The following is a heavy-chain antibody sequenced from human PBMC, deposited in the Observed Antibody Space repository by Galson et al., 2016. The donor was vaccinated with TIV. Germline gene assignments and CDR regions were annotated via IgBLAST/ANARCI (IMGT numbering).Heavy chain of an antibody. Sequence: ETLSLTCSVSGGSIGSHYWSWLRQPPGKGLEWIGSVHYSGSTYYNPSLKSRVTISIDRSKNQFSLNLGSVTAVDTAVYYCAGEGVPLSGDSPTSAFDVWGQGTMVTVSS. D-gene: IGHD2-21*01. CDR1: GGSIGSHY. J-gene: IGHJ3*01. CDR3: AGEGVPLSGDSPTSAFDV. V-gene: IGHV4-59*11. CDR2: VHYSGST.